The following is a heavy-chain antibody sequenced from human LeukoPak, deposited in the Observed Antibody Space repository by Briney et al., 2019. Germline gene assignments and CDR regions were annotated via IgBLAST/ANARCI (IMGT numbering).Heavy chain of an antibody. J-gene: IGHJ4*02. V-gene: IGHV3-23*01. Sequence: QPGGSLRLSCAASGFTFSAYAMSWVRQAPGKGLEWVSGISGSGSSTYYADSVKGRFTISRDSSKNTLYMQMHSLGDEDTAVYYCAKDGGYSSGWFNFDHWGQGALVTVSS. CDR3: AKDGGYSSGWFNFDH. CDR2: ISGSGSST. CDR1: GFTFSAYA. D-gene: IGHD6-19*01.